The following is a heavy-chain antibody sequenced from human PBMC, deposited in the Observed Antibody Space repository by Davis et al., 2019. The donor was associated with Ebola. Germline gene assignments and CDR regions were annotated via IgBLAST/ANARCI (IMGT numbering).Heavy chain of an antibody. CDR2: IYYSGST. D-gene: IGHD1-26*01. CDR1: GGSISSSSYY. V-gene: IGHV4-39*07. CDR3: AREVGATTGWFDP. Sequence: MPSETLSLTCTVSGGSISSSSYYWGWIRQPPGKGLEWIGSIYYSGSTYYNPSLKSRLTISVDTSKNQFSLKLSSVTAADTAVYYCAREVGATTGWFDPWGQGTLVTVSS. J-gene: IGHJ5*02.